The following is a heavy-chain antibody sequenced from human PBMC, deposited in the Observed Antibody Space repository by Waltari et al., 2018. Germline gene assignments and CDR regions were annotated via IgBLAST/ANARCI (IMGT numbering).Heavy chain of an antibody. CDR1: GGSINSGTYY. V-gene: IGHV4-30-4*01. D-gene: IGHD4-17*01. Sequence: QVQLQESGPGLVKPSQTLSLTCTVSGGSINSGTYYWSWIRQSPGKGLEGMGYIYHRGDTYYNPSLKSRITISVDTSRSQFSLKLASVTAADSAMYYCARSTVTTDDYYYYYMDVWGKGTTVTISS. J-gene: IGHJ6*03. CDR3: ARSTVTTDDYYYYYMDV. CDR2: IYHRGDT.